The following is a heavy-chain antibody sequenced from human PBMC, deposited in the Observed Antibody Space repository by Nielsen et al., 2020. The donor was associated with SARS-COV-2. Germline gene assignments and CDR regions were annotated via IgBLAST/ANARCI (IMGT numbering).Heavy chain of an antibody. J-gene: IGHJ4*02. CDR2: ISAYSGDT. CDR3: ARDSLTLRDIVTTNY. V-gene: IGHV1-18*01. D-gene: IGHD5-12*01. Sequence: WVRQAPGQGLEWMGWISAYSGDTNYAQKLQGRVTITTDTSTSTAYMELRSLRSDDTAVYYCARDSLTLRDIVTTNYWGQGTLVTVSS.